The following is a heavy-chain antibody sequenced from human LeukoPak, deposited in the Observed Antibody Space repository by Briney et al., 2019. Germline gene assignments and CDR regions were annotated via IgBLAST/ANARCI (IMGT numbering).Heavy chain of an antibody. V-gene: IGHV3-23*01. Sequence: PGGSLRLSCAASGFTFINYGMSWVRQAPGKGLEWVSAITATSSSTHDADSVQGRFTISRDNSKNTLYLQMNSLRPEDTAIYYLAKLFYSGSYNNLFHYWGGRTLDSVFS. CDR3: AKLFYSGSYNNLFHY. CDR1: GFTFINYG. J-gene: IGHJ4*02. CDR2: ITATSSST. D-gene: IGHD3-10*01.